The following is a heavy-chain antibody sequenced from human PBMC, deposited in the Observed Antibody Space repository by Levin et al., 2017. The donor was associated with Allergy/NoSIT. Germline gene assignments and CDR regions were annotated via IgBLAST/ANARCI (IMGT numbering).Heavy chain of an antibody. Sequence: GASVKVSCKASGGTFSSYAISWVRQAPGQGLEWMGGIIPIFGTANYAQKFQGRVTITADKSTSTAYMELSSLRSEDTAVYYCASNWGSKEYWYFDLWGRGTLVTVSS. J-gene: IGHJ2*01. CDR1: GGTFSSYA. D-gene: IGHD7-27*01. CDR2: IIPIFGTA. CDR3: ASNWGSKEYWYFDL. V-gene: IGHV1-69*06.